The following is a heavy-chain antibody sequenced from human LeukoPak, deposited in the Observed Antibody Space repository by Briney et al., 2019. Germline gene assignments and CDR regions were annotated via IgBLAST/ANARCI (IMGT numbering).Heavy chain of an antibody. D-gene: IGHD5/OR15-5a*01. CDR1: GFTFSSYG. Sequence: GRSLRLSCAASGFTFSSYGMNWVRQAPGKGLEWVSYISSSGNNIYYADSVKGRFTISRDNAKNSLYLQMNSLRAEDTAVYYCARDKGSVVDYWGQGDVVTVSS. CDR3: ARDKGSVVDY. J-gene: IGHJ4*02. V-gene: IGHV3-48*04. CDR2: ISSSGNNI.